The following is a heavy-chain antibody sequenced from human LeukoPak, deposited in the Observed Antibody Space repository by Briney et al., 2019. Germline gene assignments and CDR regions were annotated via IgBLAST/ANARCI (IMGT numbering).Heavy chain of an antibody. CDR3: GRDMDV. V-gene: IGHV3-7*04. J-gene: IGHJ6*02. CDR1: GFTFTEYW. Sequence: PGGSLRLSCVVSGFTFTEYWMSWVRQAPGKGLEWLANIKTDGSEKYYVDSVKGRFTISRDNAKTSLYLQMNSLRAEDTAVYYCGRDMDVWGQGTTVTVAS. CDR2: IKTDGSEK.